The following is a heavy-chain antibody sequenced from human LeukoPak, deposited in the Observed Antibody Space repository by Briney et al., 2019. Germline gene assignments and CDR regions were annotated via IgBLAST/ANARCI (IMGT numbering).Heavy chain of an antibody. J-gene: IGHJ6*03. Sequence: ASVKVSCKASGYTFTSYGISWVRQASGQGLEWMGWMNPNTGNTGYAQKFQGRVTITRNTSISTVYMELSSLGSEDTAVYYCARGVGATISYYHYYIDVWGKGTTVTVSS. CDR3: ARGVGATISYYHYYIDV. V-gene: IGHV1-8*03. CDR2: MNPNTGNT. D-gene: IGHD1-26*01. CDR1: GYTFTSYG.